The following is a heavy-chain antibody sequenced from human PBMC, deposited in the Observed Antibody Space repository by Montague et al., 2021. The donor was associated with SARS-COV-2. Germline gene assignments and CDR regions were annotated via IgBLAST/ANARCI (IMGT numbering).Heavy chain of an antibody. D-gene: IGHD3-22*01. J-gene: IGHJ6*02. CDR2: IFHSGRT. V-gene: IGHV4-59*01. CDR3: ARGGYYDNTGYYSDYYYNMDV. CDR1: GGSIDSFY. Sequence: ETLSLTCTVSGGSIDSFYWSWIRRPPGKGLEWIGSIFHSGRTYXXPSRKSRVSMSVDTSKNQVSLRLSSLTAADTAVYYCARGGYYDNTGYYSDYYYNMDVWGQGTTVTVSS.